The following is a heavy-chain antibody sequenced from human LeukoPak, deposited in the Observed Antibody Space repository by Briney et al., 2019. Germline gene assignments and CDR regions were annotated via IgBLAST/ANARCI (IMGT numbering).Heavy chain of an antibody. CDR1: GFTFSSHG. J-gene: IGHJ4*02. CDR3: AKPRDGYNYPMDY. Sequence: GGSLRLSCAASGFTFSSHGMSWVRQAPGKGLEWVSGIVGGAGGTYYADSVKGRFTISRDNSRNTLYLQMNSLRAEDTAVYYCAKPRDGYNYPMDYWGQGTLVTVSS. D-gene: IGHD5-24*01. CDR2: IVGGAGGT. V-gene: IGHV3-23*01.